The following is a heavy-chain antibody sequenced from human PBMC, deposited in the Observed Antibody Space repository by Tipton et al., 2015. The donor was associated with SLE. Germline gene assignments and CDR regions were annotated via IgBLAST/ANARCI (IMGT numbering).Heavy chain of an antibody. J-gene: IGHJ3*02. CDR1: GGSISSSSYY. Sequence: TLSLTCTVSGGSISSSSYYWGWIRQPPGKGLEWIGNIYYSGSTNYNPSLKSRVTISVDTSKNQFSLKLSSVTAAVTAVYYRARGALVQGVIPIVRDIWGQGTMVTVSS. CDR3: ARGALVQGVIPIVRDI. D-gene: IGHD3-10*01. V-gene: IGHV4-39*07. CDR2: IYYSGST.